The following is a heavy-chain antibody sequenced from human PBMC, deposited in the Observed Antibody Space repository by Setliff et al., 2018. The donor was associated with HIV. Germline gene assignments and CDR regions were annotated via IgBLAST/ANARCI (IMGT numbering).Heavy chain of an antibody. Sequence: GGSLRLSCAASGFTFSTFWMSWVRQAPGKGLEWVANIKPDGSEKYYVDSVKGRFTISRDNAKDSLYLQMNSLRGEDTAVYYCAGSRGYFVKAEWGQGTLVTVSS. CDR2: IKPDGSEK. D-gene: IGHD3-22*01. CDR3: AGSRGYFVKAE. J-gene: IGHJ4*02. CDR1: GFTFSTFW. V-gene: IGHV3-7*01.